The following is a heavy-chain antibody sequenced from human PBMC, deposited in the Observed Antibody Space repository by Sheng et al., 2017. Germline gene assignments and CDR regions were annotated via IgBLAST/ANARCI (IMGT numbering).Heavy chain of an antibody. Sequence: EVQLVESGGGLVKPGGSLRLSCAASGFTFSSYSMNWVRQAPGKGLEWVSSISSSSSYIYYADSVKGRFTISRDNAKNSLYLQMNSLRAEDTAVYYCARDPGPRIAAAGAGFDYWGQGTLVTVSS. J-gene: IGHJ4*02. D-gene: IGHD6-13*01. CDR1: GFTFSSYS. CDR3: ARDPGPRIAAAGAGFDY. V-gene: IGHV3-21*01. CDR2: ISSSSSYI.